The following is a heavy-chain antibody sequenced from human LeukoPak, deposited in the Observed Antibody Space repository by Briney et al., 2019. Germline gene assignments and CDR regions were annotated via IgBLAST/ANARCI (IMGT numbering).Heavy chain of an antibody. J-gene: IGHJ4*01. CDR2: IDNSGST. CDR3: ARLGAAYSFDH. Sequence: SETLSLTCSVAGASMSNYYWSWIRQPPGKGIEWIGYIDNSGSTNYSPSLKSRFTMSIDTSKNQFSLNLGSVTAADTAVFYWARLGAAYSFDHSGHGTLVTVSS. CDR1: GASMSNYY. D-gene: IGHD2-15*01. V-gene: IGHV4-59*12.